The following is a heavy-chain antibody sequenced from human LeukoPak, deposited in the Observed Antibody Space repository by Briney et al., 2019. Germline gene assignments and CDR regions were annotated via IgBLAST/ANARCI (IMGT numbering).Heavy chain of an antibody. CDR2: IIPIFGTA. CDR3: ARGRSSSSRLGYYMDV. V-gene: IGHV1-69*05. D-gene: IGHD6-6*01. CDR1: GGTFSSYA. J-gene: IGHJ6*03. Sequence: ASVKVSCKASGGTFSSYAISWVRQAPGQGLEWMGGIIPIFGTANYAQKFQGRVTITTDESTSTAYMELSRLRSDDTAVYYCARGRSSSSRLGYYMDVWGKGTTVTVSS.